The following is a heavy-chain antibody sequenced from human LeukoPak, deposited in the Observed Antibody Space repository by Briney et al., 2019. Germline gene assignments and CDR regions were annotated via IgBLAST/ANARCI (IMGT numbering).Heavy chain of an antibody. CDR1: GLTVSSHY. CDR3: VRGSNDWSGMDV. V-gene: IGHV3-66*01. Sequence: PGGSLRLSCAASGLTVSSHYMSWVRQAPGKGLEWVSVIYSGGSTYYADSVKGRFTISRDNAKNTLFLQMNSLRAEDTAVYYCVRGSNDWSGMDVWGQGTTVTVSS. J-gene: IGHJ6*02. CDR2: IYSGGST. D-gene: IGHD6-19*01.